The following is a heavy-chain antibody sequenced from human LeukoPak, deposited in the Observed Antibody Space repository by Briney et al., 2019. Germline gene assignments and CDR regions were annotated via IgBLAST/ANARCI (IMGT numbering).Heavy chain of an antibody. CDR2: INQVGSEK. CDR3: ARDHVEPGVFLDS. V-gene: IGHV3-7*05. J-gene: IGHJ4*02. CDR1: GFTFSSYW. D-gene: IGHD1-14*01. Sequence: GGSPRLSCSASGFTFSSYWMIWVRQAPGKGLEWVANINQVGSEKYYADSVKGRFTISRDNSKNSLYLQMNSLRAEDTAVYFCARDHVEPGVFLDSWGQGTLVTASS.